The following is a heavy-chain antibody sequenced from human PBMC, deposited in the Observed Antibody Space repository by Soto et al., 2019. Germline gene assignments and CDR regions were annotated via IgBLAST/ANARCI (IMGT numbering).Heavy chain of an antibody. CDR1: GFTFSSYW. J-gene: IGHJ4*02. Sequence: EVQLVESGGGLVQPGGSLRLSCAASGFTFSSYWMSWVRQAPGKGLEWVANIKQDGSEKYYVDSVKGRFTISRDNAKNSLYLQMNSLGAEDTAVYYCARVRRDIVVVPAAGRPSYYFDYWGQGTLVTVSS. V-gene: IGHV3-7*01. CDR3: ARVRRDIVVVPAAGRPSYYFDY. D-gene: IGHD2-2*01. CDR2: IKQDGSEK.